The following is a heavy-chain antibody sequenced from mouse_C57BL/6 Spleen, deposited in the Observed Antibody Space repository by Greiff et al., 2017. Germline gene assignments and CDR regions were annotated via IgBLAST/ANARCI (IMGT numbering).Heavy chain of an antibody. CDR2: ISSGGSYT. V-gene: IGHV5-6*01. D-gene: IGHD1-1*01. CDR3: ARGITTVVADYFDY. Sequence: EVKLMESGGDLVKPGGSLKLSCAASGFTFSSYGMSWVRQTPDKRLEWVATISSGGSYTYYPDSVKGRFTISRDNAKNTLYLQMSSLKSEDTAMYYCARGITTVVADYFDYWGQGTTLTVSS. J-gene: IGHJ2*01. CDR1: GFTFSSYG.